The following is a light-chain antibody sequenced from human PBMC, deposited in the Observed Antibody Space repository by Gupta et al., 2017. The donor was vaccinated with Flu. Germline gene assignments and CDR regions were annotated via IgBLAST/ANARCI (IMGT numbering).Light chain of an antibody. Sequence: EIVLTQSPATLSLSPGERATLSCRASQSVSSNLAWYQQKPGLAPRLLIYDASNRATDIPARFSGGGSGTDFTLTISSLEPEDYAVYYCQQRSNWPHPFGGGTKVEIK. CDR1: QSVSSN. CDR2: DAS. J-gene: IGKJ4*01. V-gene: IGKV3-11*01. CDR3: QQRSNWPHP.